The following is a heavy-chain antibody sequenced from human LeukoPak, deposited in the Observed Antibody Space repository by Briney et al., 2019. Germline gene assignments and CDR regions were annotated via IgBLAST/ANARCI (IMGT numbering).Heavy chain of an antibody. D-gene: IGHD2-21*02. CDR2: IYYSGST. V-gene: IGHV4-59*08. CDR1: GGSISSYY. CDR3: ARLYCGGDCYLNP. Sequence: SETLSLTCTVSGGSISSYYWIWLRRPPGKGRVGIGYIYYSGSTNYNPSLKSRVTLSVDTSNNQFSLKLSSVTAADTAVYYCARLYCGGDCYLNPWGQGTLVTVSS. J-gene: IGHJ5*02.